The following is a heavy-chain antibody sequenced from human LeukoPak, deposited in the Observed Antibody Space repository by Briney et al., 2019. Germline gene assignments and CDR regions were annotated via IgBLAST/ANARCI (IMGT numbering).Heavy chain of an antibody. CDR3: ARDGYDSSGYYPRFDY. Sequence: GASVKVSCKASGYTFTSYGISWVRQAPGQGLEWMGGIIPIFGTANYAQKFQGRVTITTDESTSTAYMELSSLRSEDTAVYYCARDGYDSSGYYPRFDYWGQGTLVTVSS. V-gene: IGHV1-69*05. J-gene: IGHJ4*02. CDR2: IIPIFGTA. D-gene: IGHD3-22*01. CDR1: GYTFTSYG.